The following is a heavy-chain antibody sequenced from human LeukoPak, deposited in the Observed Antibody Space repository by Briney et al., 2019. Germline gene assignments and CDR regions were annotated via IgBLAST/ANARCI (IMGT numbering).Heavy chain of an antibody. Sequence: YPSETLSLTCTVSGYSISSGYYWGWIRQPPGKGLEWIGSMYHSGSTYYNPSLKSRVTISVDTSKNQFSLKLSSVTAADTAVYYCARGMAWYLFDYWGQGTLVTVSS. J-gene: IGHJ4*02. CDR1: GYSISSGYY. CDR2: MYHSGST. CDR3: ARGMAWYLFDY. D-gene: IGHD5-24*01. V-gene: IGHV4-38-2*02.